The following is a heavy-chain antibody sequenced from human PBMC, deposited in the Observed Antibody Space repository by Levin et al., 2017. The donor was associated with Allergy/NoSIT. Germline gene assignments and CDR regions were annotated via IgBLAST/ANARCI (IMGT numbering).Heavy chain of an antibody. D-gene: IGHD4-11*01. V-gene: IGHV3-74*01. Sequence: GGSLRLSCAASGFTFNNNWMHWVRQAPGKGLLWVSRINSDGSSTSYADSVKGRFTISRDNAKNTLYLQMNSLRVEDTAVYYCAGGQSTGTSRPGYWGQGTLVTASS. CDR3: AGGQSTGTSRPGY. CDR1: GFTFNNNW. CDR2: INSDGSST. J-gene: IGHJ4*02.